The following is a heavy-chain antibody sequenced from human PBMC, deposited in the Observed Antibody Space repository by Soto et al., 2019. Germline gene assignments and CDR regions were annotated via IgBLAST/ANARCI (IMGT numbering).Heavy chain of an antibody. Sequence: QVQLVQSGAEVKKPGSSVRVSCKASGTIFSSYTISWVRQAPGQGLEWMGRIIPILGETNSAQKFQGRVTLTADKTTNTDNMELNSLRLEATAVYYSARRLGGHMDDWGQGTTVTVSS. CDR1: GTIFSSYT. J-gene: IGHJ6*02. CDR2: IIPILGET. CDR3: ARRLGGHMDD. V-gene: IGHV1-69*02. D-gene: IGHD3-16*01.